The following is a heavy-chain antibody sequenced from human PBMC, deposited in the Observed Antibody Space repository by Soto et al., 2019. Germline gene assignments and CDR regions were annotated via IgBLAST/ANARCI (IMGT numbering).Heavy chain of an antibody. J-gene: IGHJ5*02. V-gene: IGHV5-51*01. D-gene: IGHD1-20*01. CDR2: IYPGDSDT. CDR1: GYSFTSYW. Sequence: GESLKISCKGSGYSFTSYWIGWVRQMPGKGLEWMGIIYPGDSDTRYSPSFQGQVTISADKSISTAYLQWSSLTASVTAMYYCPRRRGRITGQTDWFDPWGQGTLVTVSS. CDR3: PRRRGRITGQTDWFDP.